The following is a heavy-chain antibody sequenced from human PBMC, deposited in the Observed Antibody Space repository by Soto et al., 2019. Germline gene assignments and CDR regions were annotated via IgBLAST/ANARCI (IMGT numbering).Heavy chain of an antibody. CDR1: GFTFSTYS. CDR2: ISSSRTI. Sequence: PGGSLRLSCVASGFTFSTYSMNWVRQAPGKGLEWVSYISSSRTIYYADSVKGRFTISRDNAKNSLYLQMNSLRAEDTAVYYCARVQLLWFGELFAPFDYWGQGTLVTVSS. V-gene: IGHV3-48*01. J-gene: IGHJ4*02. D-gene: IGHD3-10*01. CDR3: ARVQLLWFGELFAPFDY.